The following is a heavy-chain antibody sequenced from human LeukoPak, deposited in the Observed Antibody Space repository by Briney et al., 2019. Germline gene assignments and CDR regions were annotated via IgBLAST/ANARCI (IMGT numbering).Heavy chain of an antibody. V-gene: IGHV3-21*01. CDR3: ARAPEYYYDSSGYPGGY. Sequence: PGGSLRLSCAASGFTFSSYSMNWVRQAPGKGLEWVSSISSSSSYIYYADSVKGRFTISRDNAKNSLYLQMNSLRAEDTAVYYCARAPEYYYDSSGYPGGYWGQGTLVTVSS. CDR1: GFTFSSYS. J-gene: IGHJ4*02. CDR2: ISSSSSYI. D-gene: IGHD3-22*01.